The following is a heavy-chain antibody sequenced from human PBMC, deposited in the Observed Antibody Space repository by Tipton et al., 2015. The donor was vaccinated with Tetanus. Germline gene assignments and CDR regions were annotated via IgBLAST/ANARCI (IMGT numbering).Heavy chain of an antibody. CDR3: ARSADNWFDP. CDR1: GVSINSSPHY. Sequence: TLSLTCTVSGVSINSSPHYWGWVRQPPGKGLEWIGNIYNYNGNTLQNPSLKNRVTLSLDKSKNQFSLKLRSVTAADTAVYYCARSADNWFDPWGPGTLVTVSS. J-gene: IGHJ5*02. CDR2: IYNYNGNT. V-gene: IGHV4-39*01.